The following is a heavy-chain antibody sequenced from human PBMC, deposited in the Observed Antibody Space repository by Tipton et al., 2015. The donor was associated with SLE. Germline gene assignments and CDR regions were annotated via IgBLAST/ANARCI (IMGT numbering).Heavy chain of an antibody. CDR1: GGSISSYY. V-gene: IGHV4-4*07. D-gene: IGHD5-18*01. CDR2: IYTIGST. CDR3: AREEGVQLWLRRAFDI. Sequence: TLSLTCTVSGGSISSYYWSWIRQPAGKGLEWIGRIYTIGSTNDNPSLKSRVTMSVDTSKNQFSLKLSSVTAADTAVYYCAREEGVQLWLRRAFDIWGQGTMVTVSS. J-gene: IGHJ3*02.